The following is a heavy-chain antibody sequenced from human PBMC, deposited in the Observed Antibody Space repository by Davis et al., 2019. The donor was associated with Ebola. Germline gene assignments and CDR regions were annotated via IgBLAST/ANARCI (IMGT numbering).Heavy chain of an antibody. Sequence: GGSLRLSCAVSTFTFSSYSMNWVRQAPGKGLEWVSSISSSSFYIYYADSVKGRFTISRDNAKNSLYLQMNSLRAEDTAVYYCAGGKDSSGWYGDDAFDFWGQGTMVTVSS. D-gene: IGHD6-19*01. CDR3: AGGKDSSGWYGDDAFDF. J-gene: IGHJ3*01. V-gene: IGHV3-21*01. CDR2: ISSSSFYI. CDR1: TFTFSSYS.